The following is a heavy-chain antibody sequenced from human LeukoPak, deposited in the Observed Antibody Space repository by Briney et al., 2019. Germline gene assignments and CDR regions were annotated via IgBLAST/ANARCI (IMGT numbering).Heavy chain of an antibody. D-gene: IGHD5-18*01. V-gene: IGHV1-46*01. CDR3: ASKPYSYGYLGY. CDR1: GYTFTSYY. Sequence: ASVKVSCKASGYTFTSYYMHWVRQAPGQGLEWMGIINPSGGSTSYAQKFQGRVTMTRDTSTSTVYMELSSLRSEDTAVYYCASKPYSYGYLGYWGQGTLVTVSS. J-gene: IGHJ4*02. CDR2: INPSGGST.